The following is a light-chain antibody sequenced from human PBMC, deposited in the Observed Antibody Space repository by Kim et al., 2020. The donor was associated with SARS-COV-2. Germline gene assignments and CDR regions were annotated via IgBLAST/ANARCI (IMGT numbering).Light chain of an antibody. CDR1: NIGSKS. CDR2: CDS. Sequence: APGKTARITCGGNNIGSKSVHWYQQKPGQAPVLVIFCDSDRPSGIPERFSGSNSGNTATLTISRVEAGDEADYYCQVWDSSSDHPVFGGGTQLTVL. CDR3: QVWDSSSDHPV. V-gene: IGLV3-21*04. J-gene: IGLJ2*01.